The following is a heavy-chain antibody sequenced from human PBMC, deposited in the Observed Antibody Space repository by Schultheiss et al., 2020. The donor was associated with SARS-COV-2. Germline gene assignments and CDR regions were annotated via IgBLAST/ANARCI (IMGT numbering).Heavy chain of an antibody. CDR1: GGSISSSNW. J-gene: IGHJ5*02. D-gene: IGHD3-9*01. V-gene: IGHV4-4*02. Sequence: SETLSLTCAVSGGSISSSNWWSWVRQPPGKGLEWIGEINHSGSTNYNPSLKSRITILVDTSKNQFSLKLSSVTAADTAVYYCARVGGDYDILTGYYTSAWFDPWGQGTLVTVSS. CDR2: INHSGST. CDR3: ARVGGDYDILTGYYTSAWFDP.